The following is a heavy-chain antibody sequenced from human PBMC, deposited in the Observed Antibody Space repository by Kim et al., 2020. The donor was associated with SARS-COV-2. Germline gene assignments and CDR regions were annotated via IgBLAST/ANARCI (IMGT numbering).Heavy chain of an antibody. J-gene: IGHJ6*02. Sequence: SVKVSCKASGGTFSSYTISWVRQAPGQGLEWMGRIIPILGIANYAQKFQGRVTITADKSTSTAYMELSSLRSEDTAVYYCARENGYSYGTEYYYYGMDVWGQGTTVTVSS. CDR1: GGTFSSYT. D-gene: IGHD5-18*01. CDR2: IIPILGIA. V-gene: IGHV1-69*04. CDR3: ARENGYSYGTEYYYYGMDV.